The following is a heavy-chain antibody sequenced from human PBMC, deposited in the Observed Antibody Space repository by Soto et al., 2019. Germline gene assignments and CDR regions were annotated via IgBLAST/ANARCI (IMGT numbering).Heavy chain of an antibody. CDR2: ISAYTGKT. CDR1: GYTFTSYG. CDR3: ARLSGDILIVPAALPFDY. D-gene: IGHD2-2*01. Sequence: QVQLMQSGAEVKKPGASVKVSCKTSGYTFTSYGVSWVRQAPGQGLEWMGWISAYTGKTNYAQELQSRVTMTTDTSTTTAYMELRSLRSDDTAVYYCARLSGDILIVPAALPFDYWGQGTLVTVSS. V-gene: IGHV1-18*01. J-gene: IGHJ4*02.